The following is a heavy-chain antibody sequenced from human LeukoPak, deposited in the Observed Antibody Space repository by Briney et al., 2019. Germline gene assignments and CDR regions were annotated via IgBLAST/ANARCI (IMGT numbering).Heavy chain of an antibody. D-gene: IGHD4-17*01. CDR3: ARWDGDYGAFDI. Sequence: GGSLRLSCAASGYTFSSHGMHWVRQAPGKGLEWVALIWYDGSKKYYADSVKGRFTISRDNSKNTVYLQMNSLRAEDTAVYYCARWDGDYGAFDIWGQGTMVTVSS. CDR2: IWYDGSKK. CDR1: GYTFSSHG. J-gene: IGHJ3*02. V-gene: IGHV3-33*03.